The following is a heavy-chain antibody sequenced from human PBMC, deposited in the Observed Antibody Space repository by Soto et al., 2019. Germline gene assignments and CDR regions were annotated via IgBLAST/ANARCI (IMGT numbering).Heavy chain of an antibody. D-gene: IGHD3-22*01. Sequence: QVQLVQSGAEVKKPGSSVKVSCKASGGTFSSYAISWVRQAPGQGLEWMGGIIPIFGTANYAQKFQGRVTIPADEXXSXAXXELSSLRSADTAVYYCASNYDGSGYPPGRYWYFDLWGRGTLVTVSS. CDR2: IIPIFGTA. V-gene: IGHV1-69*12. CDR1: GGTFSSYA. CDR3: ASNYDGSGYPPGRYWYFDL. J-gene: IGHJ2*01.